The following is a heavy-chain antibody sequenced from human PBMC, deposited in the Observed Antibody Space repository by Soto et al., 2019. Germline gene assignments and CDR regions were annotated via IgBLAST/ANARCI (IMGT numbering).Heavy chain of an antibody. J-gene: IGHJ6*02. CDR3: ARDTGTDSSSWYGGYYYYGMDV. CDR2: IYTSGST. V-gene: IGHV4-4*07. CDR1: GGSISSSY. Sequence: SQTLSLTCPVSGGSISSSYWSWIRQPAGKGLEWIGRIYTSGSTNYNPSLKSRVTMSVDTSKNQFSLKLSSVTAADTAVYYCARDTGTDSSSWYGGYYYYGMDVWGQGTTVTVS. D-gene: IGHD6-13*01.